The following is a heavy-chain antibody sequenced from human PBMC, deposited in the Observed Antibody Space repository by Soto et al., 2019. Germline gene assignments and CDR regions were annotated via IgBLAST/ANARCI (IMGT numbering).Heavy chain of an antibody. V-gene: IGHV4-31*03. CDR1: GGSISSGGYY. CDR3: ARSLSVDTAMVYGY. CDR2: IYYSGST. Sequence: SETLSLTCTVSGGSISSGGYYWSWIRQHPGKGLEWIGYIYYSGSTYYNPSLKSRVTISVDTSKNQFSLKLSSVTAADTAVYYCARSLSVDTAMVYGYWGQGTLVTVSS. J-gene: IGHJ4*02. D-gene: IGHD5-18*01.